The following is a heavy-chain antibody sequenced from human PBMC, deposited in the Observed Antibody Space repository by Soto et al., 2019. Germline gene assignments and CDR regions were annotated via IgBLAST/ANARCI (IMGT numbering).Heavy chain of an antibody. Sequence: QVQLQESGPGLVKPSGTLSLTCAVSGGSISSSNWWSWVRQPPGKGLEWIGEIYHSGSTNYNPSLQRRVTISVDKSKNQFSLKLSSVTAADTAVYYCARDRTDDYGGTGGGWFDPWGQGTLVTVSS. CDR2: IYHSGST. J-gene: IGHJ5*02. CDR3: ARDRTDDYGGTGGGWFDP. V-gene: IGHV4-4*02. CDR1: GGSISSSNW. D-gene: IGHD4-17*01.